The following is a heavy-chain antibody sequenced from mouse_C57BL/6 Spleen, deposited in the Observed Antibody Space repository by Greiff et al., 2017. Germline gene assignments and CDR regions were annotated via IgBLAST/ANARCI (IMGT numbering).Heavy chain of an antibody. CDR1: GYTFTSYW. CDR3: ARNGVLSGDFYAMDY. D-gene: IGHD1-1*02. Sequence: VQLQQPGAELVKPGASVKLSCKASGYTFTSYWMHWVKQRPGRGLEWIGRIDPNSGGTKYNEKFKSKATLTVDKPSSTAYMQLSSLTSGDSAVYYCARNGVLSGDFYAMDYWGQGTSVTVSS. CDR2: IDPNSGGT. V-gene: IGHV1-72*01. J-gene: IGHJ4*01.